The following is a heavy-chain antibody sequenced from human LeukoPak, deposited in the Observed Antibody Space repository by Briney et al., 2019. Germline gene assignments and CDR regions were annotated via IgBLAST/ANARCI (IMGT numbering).Heavy chain of an antibody. V-gene: IGHV3-66*01. CDR1: GFTVSSNY. CDR2: IYSGGST. CDR3: ATDGDFWSGDFDY. Sequence: GGSLRLSCAASGFTVSSNYMSWVRQAPGKGLEWVSVIYSGGSTYYTDSVKGRFTISRDNSKNTVYLQMNNLRAEDTAVYYCATDGDFWSGDFDYWGQGTLVTVSS. J-gene: IGHJ4*02. D-gene: IGHD3-3*01.